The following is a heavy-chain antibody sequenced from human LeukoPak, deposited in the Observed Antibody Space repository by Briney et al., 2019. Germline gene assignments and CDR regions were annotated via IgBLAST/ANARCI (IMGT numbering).Heavy chain of an antibody. CDR3: ARANFLYCSSSTCLFDY. D-gene: IGHD2-2*01. CDR1: GYTFTDYY. J-gene: IGHJ4*02. Sequence: GASVKVSCKASGYTFTDYYMHWVRQARGQGFEWMGWINANDGDTNYAQKFQGRVTMTSDTSISTAHMEVSRLRSDDTAVYYCARANFLYCSSSTCLFDYWGEGTLVTVSS. V-gene: IGHV1-2*02. CDR2: INANDGDT.